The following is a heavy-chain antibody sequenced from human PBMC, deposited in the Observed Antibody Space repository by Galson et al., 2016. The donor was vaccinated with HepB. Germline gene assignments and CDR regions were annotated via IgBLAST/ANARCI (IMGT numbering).Heavy chain of an antibody. V-gene: IGHV4-39*01. Sequence: ETLSLTCSVSGASVSSNSFYWAWIRQPPGKGLEWIGSIYYSGRTYNNPSLKSRVTMSVDTSKNYFSLKLTSVTAADTAVYYCARQTTTAAGDYWGQGTLVTVSS. CDR2: IYYSGRT. CDR3: ARQTTTAAGDY. CDR1: GASVSSNSFY. J-gene: IGHJ4*02. D-gene: IGHD6-13*01.